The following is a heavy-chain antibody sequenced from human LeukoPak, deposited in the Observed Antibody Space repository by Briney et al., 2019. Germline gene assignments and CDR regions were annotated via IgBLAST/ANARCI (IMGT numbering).Heavy chain of an antibody. V-gene: IGHV1-69*02. Sequence: SVKVSCKASGGTFSSYTISWVRQAPGQGLEWMGRIIPILGIANYAQKFQGRVTITADKSTSTAYMELSSLRFEDTAVYYCASNIVVVLDAFDIWGQGTMVTVSS. CDR3: ASNIVVVLDAFDI. CDR2: IIPILGIA. D-gene: IGHD2-21*01. CDR1: GGTFSSYT. J-gene: IGHJ3*02.